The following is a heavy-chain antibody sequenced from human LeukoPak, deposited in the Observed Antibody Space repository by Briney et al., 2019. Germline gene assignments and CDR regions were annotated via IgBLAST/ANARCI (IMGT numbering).Heavy chain of an antibody. CDR2: ISYSGSI. V-gene: IGHV4-59*08. J-gene: IGHJ5*02. CDR1: GGSISTYY. CDR3: ARRLEATNRISSTNWFDP. D-gene: IGHD1-14*01. Sequence: PSETLSLTCTVSGGSISTYYWSWIRQPPGKGREWIGSISYSGSINYSPSLKSRVSISVDTSMNQFSLKLSSATAADTAIYYCARRLEATNRISSTNWFDPWGQGILVTVSS.